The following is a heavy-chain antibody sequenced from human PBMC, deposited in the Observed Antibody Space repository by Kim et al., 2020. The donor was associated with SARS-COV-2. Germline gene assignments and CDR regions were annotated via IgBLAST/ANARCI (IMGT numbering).Heavy chain of an antibody. J-gene: IGHJ6*02. V-gene: IGHV4-39*01. D-gene: IGHD4-17*01. CDR3: ARVTTNYYYYYGMDV. Sequence: PSLKRGVPLSVDTSKTQFSLKLSSVTAADTAVYYCARVTTNYYYYYGMDVWGQGTTVTVSS.